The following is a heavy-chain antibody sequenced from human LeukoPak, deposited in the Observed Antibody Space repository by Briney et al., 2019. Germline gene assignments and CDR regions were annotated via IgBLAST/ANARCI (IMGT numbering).Heavy chain of an antibody. CDR3: ARDGVLRFLEWLPPPDAFDI. Sequence: GGSLRLSCAASGFTLSSYSMNWVRQAPGKGLEWVSYISSSSSTIYYADSVKGRFTISRDNAKNSLYLQMNSLRAEDTAVYYCARDGVLRFLEWLPPPDAFDIWGQGTMVTVSS. J-gene: IGHJ3*02. V-gene: IGHV3-48*01. D-gene: IGHD3-3*01. CDR2: ISSSSSTI. CDR1: GFTLSSYS.